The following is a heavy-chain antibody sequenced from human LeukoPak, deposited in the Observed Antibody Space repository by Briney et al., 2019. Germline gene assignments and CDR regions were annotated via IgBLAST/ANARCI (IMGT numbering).Heavy chain of an antibody. Sequence: ASVKVSCKASGYTFTGYYMHWVRQAPGQGLEWMGWINTNTGNPTYAQGFTGRFVFSLDTSVSTAYLQISSLKAEDTAVYSCARGYSYGSPSEAYYFDYWGQGTLVTVSS. CDR1: GYTFTGYY. V-gene: IGHV7-4-1*02. CDR3: ARGYSYGSPSEAYYFDY. CDR2: INTNTGNP. D-gene: IGHD5-18*01. J-gene: IGHJ4*02.